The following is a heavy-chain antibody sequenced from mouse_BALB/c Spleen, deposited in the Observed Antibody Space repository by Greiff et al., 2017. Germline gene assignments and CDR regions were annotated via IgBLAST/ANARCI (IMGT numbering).Heavy chain of an antibody. Sequence: EVKVEESGGGLVQPGGSMKLSCVASGFTFSNYWMNWVRQSPEKGLEWVAEIRLKSNNYATHYAESVKGRFTISRDDSKSSVYLQMNNLRAEDTGIYYCTVDGYPLGDYWGQGTSVTVSS. CDR1: GFTFSNYW. J-gene: IGHJ4*01. CDR3: TVDGYPLGDY. V-gene: IGHV6-6*02. D-gene: IGHD2-3*01. CDR2: IRLKSNNYAT.